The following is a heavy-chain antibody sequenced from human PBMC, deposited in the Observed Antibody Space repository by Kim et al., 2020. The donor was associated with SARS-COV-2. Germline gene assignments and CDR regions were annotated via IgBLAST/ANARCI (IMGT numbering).Heavy chain of an antibody. D-gene: IGHD2-15*01. CDR3: ASLVVVAATLDY. CDR2: ISYDGSNK. Sequence: GGSLRLSCAASGFTFSSYAMHWVRQAPGKGLEWVAVISYDGSNKYYADSVKGRFTISRDNSKNTLYLQMNSLRAEDTAVYYCASLVVVAATLDYWGQGTLVTVSS. J-gene: IGHJ4*02. CDR1: GFTFSSYA. V-gene: IGHV3-30*04.